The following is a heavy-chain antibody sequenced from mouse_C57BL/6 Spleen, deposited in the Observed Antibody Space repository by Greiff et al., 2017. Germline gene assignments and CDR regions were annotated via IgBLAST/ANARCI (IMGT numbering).Heavy chain of an antibody. Sequence: VQLQQSGAELARPGASVKMSCKASGYTFTSYTMHWVKQRPGQGLEWIGYINPSSGSTKYNQKFKDKATLTADKSSSTAYMQLSSLTTEDSAVYYCARDGSSPAWFAYWGQGTLVTVAA. D-gene: IGHD1-1*01. CDR1: GYTFTSYT. J-gene: IGHJ3*01. CDR3: ARDGSSPAWFAY. CDR2: INPSSGST. V-gene: IGHV1-4*01.